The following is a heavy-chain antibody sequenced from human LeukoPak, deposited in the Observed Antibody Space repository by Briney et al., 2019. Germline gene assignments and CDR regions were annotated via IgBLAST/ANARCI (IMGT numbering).Heavy chain of an antibody. CDR1: GYTFTGYY. CDR3: AKQRARACWSGERGNWFDP. D-gene: IGHD3-10*01. CDR2: INPNSGGT. J-gene: IGHJ5*02. V-gene: IGHV1-2*06. Sequence: ASVKVSCKSSGYTFTGYYMHWVRQAPGQGLEWMGRINPNSGGTNYAQKFQGRVTMTRDTSISTVYMELSRLRSDDTAVYYCAKQRARACWSGERGNWFDPWGQGTLVTVSS.